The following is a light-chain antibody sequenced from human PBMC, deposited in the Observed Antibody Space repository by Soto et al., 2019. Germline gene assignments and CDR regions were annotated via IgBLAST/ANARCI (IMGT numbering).Light chain of an antibody. Sequence: QSVLTQPPSVSGAPGQKVTISCTGSRSNIGAGYDVHWYQHLPGTAPKLLIYGNTNRPSGVTDRFSGSKSGTSASLAITGLQAEDEADYYCQSYDSSLSGWVFGGGTKLTVL. J-gene: IGLJ3*02. V-gene: IGLV1-40*01. CDR1: RSNIGAGYD. CDR3: QSYDSSLSGWV. CDR2: GNT.